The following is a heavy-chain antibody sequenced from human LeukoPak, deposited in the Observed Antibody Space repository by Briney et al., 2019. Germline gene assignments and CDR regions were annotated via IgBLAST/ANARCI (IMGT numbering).Heavy chain of an antibody. D-gene: IGHD1-26*01. V-gene: IGHV1-46*01. Sequence: ASVTVSCTASGYTFTSYYMHWVRQAPGQGLEWMGIINPSGGSTSYAQKFQGRVTMTRDTSTSTVYMELSSLRSEDTAVYYCALVGATKTYYFDYWGQGTLVTVSS. CDR3: ALVGATKTYYFDY. J-gene: IGHJ4*02. CDR2: INPSGGST. CDR1: GYTFTSYY.